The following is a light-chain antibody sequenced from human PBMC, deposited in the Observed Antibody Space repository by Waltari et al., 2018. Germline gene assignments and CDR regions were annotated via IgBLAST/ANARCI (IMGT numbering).Light chain of an antibody. Sequence: QSALTQPASVSGSPGQSITISCTGTSSDVGGYNYVSWSQQHPGKAPKLRIYDFSNRPSGVSTRFPGSKAGHTAPLTISGLQAEDEADYYCSSYTSSSIVVFGGGTKLTVL. CDR2: DFS. CDR3: SSYTSSSIVV. CDR1: SSDVGGYNY. V-gene: IGLV2-14*03. J-gene: IGLJ2*01.